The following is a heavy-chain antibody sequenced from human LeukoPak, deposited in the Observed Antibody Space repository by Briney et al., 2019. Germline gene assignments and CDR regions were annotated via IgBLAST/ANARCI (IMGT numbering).Heavy chain of an antibody. CDR3: AREGRYSSSSDY. V-gene: IGHV1-69*05. CDR2: IIPIFGTA. D-gene: IGHD6-6*01. CDR1: GGTFSSYA. Sequence: SVKVSCKASGGTFSSYAIRWVRQAPGQGLEWMGRIIPIFGTANYAQKFQGRVTITTDESTSTAYMELSSLRSEDTAVYYCAREGRYSSSSDYWGQGTLVTVSS. J-gene: IGHJ4*02.